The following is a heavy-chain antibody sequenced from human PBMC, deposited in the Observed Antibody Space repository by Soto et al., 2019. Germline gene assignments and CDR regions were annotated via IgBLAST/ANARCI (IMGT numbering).Heavy chain of an antibody. D-gene: IGHD2-21*01. CDR2: INSDGSST. V-gene: IGHV3-74*01. CDR1: GFTLSSYW. CDR3: ARDHVVSRNWFDP. J-gene: IGHJ5*02. Sequence: GGSLRLSCAASGFTLSSYWMHWVRQAPGKGLVWVSRINSDGSSTSYADSVKGRFTISRDNAKNTLYLQMNSLRAEDTAVYYCARDHVVSRNWFDPWGQGTLVTVSS.